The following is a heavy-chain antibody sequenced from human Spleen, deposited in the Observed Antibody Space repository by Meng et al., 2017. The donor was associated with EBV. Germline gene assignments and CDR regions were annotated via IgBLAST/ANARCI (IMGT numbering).Heavy chain of an antibody. V-gene: IGHV1-69*01. CDR2: LIPMSDAP. J-gene: IGHJ4*02. CDR1: GGTFRGDA. CDR3: ASESGRGFTPDY. Sequence: GQLGQAGAEVKKPGSSVKVSCKTSGGTFRGDAISWVRQAPGQGLEWMGGLIPMSDAPHYAQKFQGRVTTTADESTSTHYMDLSGLRSEDTAVYYCASESGRGFTPDYWGQGTLVTVSS. D-gene: IGHD3-10*01.